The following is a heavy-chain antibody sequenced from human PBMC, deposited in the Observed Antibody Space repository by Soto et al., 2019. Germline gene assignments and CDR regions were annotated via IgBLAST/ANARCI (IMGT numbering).Heavy chain of an antibody. Sequence: VQLEESGGGLIQPGESLRLSCEASGFTVSSNYMSWVRQAPGKGLEWVSGIYSGGGTYYADSVKGRFTISRDNSKNTLYLQMHSLRAEDTAVYYCASSRVMTFDIWGHGTMVTVSS. J-gene: IGHJ3*02. CDR3: ASSRVMTFDI. V-gene: IGHV3-53*01. D-gene: IGHD3-16*01. CDR2: IYSGGGT. CDR1: GFTVSSNY.